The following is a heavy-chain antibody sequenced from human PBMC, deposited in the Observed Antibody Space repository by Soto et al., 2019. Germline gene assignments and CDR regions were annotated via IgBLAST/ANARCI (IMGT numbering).Heavy chain of an antibody. Sequence: GGSLRLSCESSGVTFSSYTMNWVRRAPGKGLEWVSSISSRSTNTHYADSVRGRFTISRDNAKRSLYLQMNSLRAEDTAVYYCARGPLYYFDYWGQGTLVTVSS. CDR3: ARGPLYYFDY. J-gene: IGHJ4*02. CDR1: GVTFSSYT. CDR2: ISSRSTNT. V-gene: IGHV3-21*01.